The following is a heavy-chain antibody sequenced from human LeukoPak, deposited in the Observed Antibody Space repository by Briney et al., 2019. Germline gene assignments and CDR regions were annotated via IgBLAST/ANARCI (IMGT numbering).Heavy chain of an antibody. V-gene: IGHV3-30*18. J-gene: IGHJ4*02. CDR3: AKGENYDILTGYDY. CDR2: ISYDGSNK. CDR1: GFTFSSYG. Sequence: PWGSLTLSCAASGFTFSSYGMHWVRQAPGKGLEWVAVISYDGSNKYYADSVKGRFTISRDNSKNTLYLQMNSLRAEDTAVYYCAKGENYDILTGYDYWGQGTLVTVSS. D-gene: IGHD3-9*01.